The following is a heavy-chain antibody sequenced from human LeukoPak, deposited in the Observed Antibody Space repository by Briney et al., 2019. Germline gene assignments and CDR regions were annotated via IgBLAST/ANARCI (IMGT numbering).Heavy chain of an antibody. V-gene: IGHV3-21*01. Sequence: GGSLRLSCAASGFTSSSYSMNWVRQAPGKGLEWVSSISSSSSYIYYADSVKGRFTISRDNAKNSLYLQMNSLRAEDTAVYYCARDQDPGTDYWGQGTLVTVSS. CDR2: ISSSSSYI. CDR3: ARDQDPGTDY. J-gene: IGHJ4*02. D-gene: IGHD1-26*01. CDR1: GFTSSSYS.